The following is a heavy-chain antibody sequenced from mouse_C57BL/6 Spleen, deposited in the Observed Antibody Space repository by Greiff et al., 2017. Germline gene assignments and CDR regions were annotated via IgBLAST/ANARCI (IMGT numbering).Heavy chain of an antibody. V-gene: IGHV5-17*01. CDR1: GFTFSDYG. CDR3: ARRSNYYFDY. D-gene: IGHD2-5*01. CDR2: ISSGSSTI. J-gene: IGHJ2*01. Sequence: EVKVVESGGGLVKPGGSLKLSCAASGFTFSDYGMHWVRQAPEKGLEWVAYISSGSSTIYYADTVKGRFTISRDNAKNTLFLQMTSLGSEDTAMYYCARRSNYYFDYWGQGTTLTVSS.